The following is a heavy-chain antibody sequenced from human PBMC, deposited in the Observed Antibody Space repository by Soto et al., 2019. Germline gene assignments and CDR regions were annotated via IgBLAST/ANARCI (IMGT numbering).Heavy chain of an antibody. V-gene: IGHV3-53*01. CDR2: IYSGGST. CDR1: GFTVSSNY. D-gene: IGHD6-19*01. Sequence: PGGSLRLSCAASGFTVSSNYMSWVRQAPGKGLEWVSVIYSGGSTYYADSVKGRFTISRDNSKNTLYLQMNSLRAEDTAVYYCARVISEVYSSGWPHYYCYYGMDVWRQGTTVTVAS. J-gene: IGHJ6*02. CDR3: ARVISEVYSSGWPHYYCYYGMDV.